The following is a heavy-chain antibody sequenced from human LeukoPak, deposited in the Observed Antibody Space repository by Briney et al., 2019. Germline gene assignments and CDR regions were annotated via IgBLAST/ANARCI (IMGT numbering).Heavy chain of an antibody. CDR2: ISSSGSTI. V-gene: IGHV3-48*03. J-gene: IGHJ4*02. CDR3: ARARLNTYYLRCFDWLAGGFDY. Sequence: GGSLRLSCAASGFTFSSYEMNWVRQAPGKGLEWVSYISSSGSTIYYADSVKGRFTISRDNAKNSLYLQMNSLRAEDTAVYYCARARLNTYYLRCFDWLAGGFDYWGQGTLVTVSS. D-gene: IGHD3-9*01. CDR1: GFTFSSYE.